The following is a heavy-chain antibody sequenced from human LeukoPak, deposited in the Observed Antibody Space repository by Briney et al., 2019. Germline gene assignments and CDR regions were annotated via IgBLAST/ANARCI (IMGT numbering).Heavy chain of an antibody. J-gene: IGHJ4*02. CDR1: GGSVGDYY. Sequence: SETLSLTCGISGGSVGDYYWSWVRQSPGEGLEWIGEINQSGSPKYNPSLKSRVTTSVDTSKNQFSLKLSSVTAADTAVYYCVRDSYGGNRDFDSWGQGTLVTVSS. D-gene: IGHD5-18*01. CDR3: VRDSYGGNRDFDS. V-gene: IGHV4-34*01. CDR2: INQSGSP.